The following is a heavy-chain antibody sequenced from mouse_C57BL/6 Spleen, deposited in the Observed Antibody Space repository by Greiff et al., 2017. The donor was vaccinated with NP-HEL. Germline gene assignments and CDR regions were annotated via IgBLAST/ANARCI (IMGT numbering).Heavy chain of an antibody. V-gene: IGHV1-22*01. CDR2: INPNNGGT. J-gene: IGHJ3*01. CDR3: ARRGTRYYDYDKAWFAY. CDR1: GYTFTDYN. D-gene: IGHD2-4*01. Sequence: VQLQQSGPELVKPGASVKMSCKASGYTFTDYNMHWVKQSHGKSLEWIGYINPNNGGTSYNQKFKGKATLTVNKSSSTAYMELRSLTSEDSAVYYCARRGTRYYDYDKAWFAYWGQGTLVTVSA.